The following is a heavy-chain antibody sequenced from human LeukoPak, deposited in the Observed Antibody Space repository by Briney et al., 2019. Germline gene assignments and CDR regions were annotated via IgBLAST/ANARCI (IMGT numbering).Heavy chain of an antibody. V-gene: IGHV3-21*01. CDR1: GLTFSSYD. Sequence: GGSLRLSCAASGLTFSSYDMTWVRQAPGKGLEYVSSINYNGIYIFSADSVKGRFTISRDNAKNSLYLEMNSLRVEDTAFYYCARIGPGRDGSNSFHQWGQGTLVIVSS. CDR3: ARIGPGRDGSNSFHQ. J-gene: IGHJ4*02. CDR2: INYNGIYI. D-gene: IGHD5-24*01.